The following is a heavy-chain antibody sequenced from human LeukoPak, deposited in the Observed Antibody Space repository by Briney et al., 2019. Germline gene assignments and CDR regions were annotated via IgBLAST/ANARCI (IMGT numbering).Heavy chain of an antibody. CDR2: INTGNGNT. CDR1: GYTFTSYA. V-gene: IGHV1-3*04. J-gene: IGHJ4*02. CDR3: ARNTETAIPLPYYFDY. D-gene: IGHD2-21*02. Sequence: ASVKVSCKASGYTFTSYAIHWVRQAPGQRLECMGWINTGNGNTKYSQKFQGRVTITRDTSASTAYMDLSCLRSEDTAVYYCARNTETAIPLPYYFDYWGQGTLVTVSS.